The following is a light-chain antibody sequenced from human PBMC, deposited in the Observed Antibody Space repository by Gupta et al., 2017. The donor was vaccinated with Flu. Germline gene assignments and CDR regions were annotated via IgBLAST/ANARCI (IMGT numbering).Light chain of an antibody. V-gene: IGKV3-15*01. CDR3: QQYDGWPPAFT. CDR2: GTS. J-gene: IGKJ2*01. Sequence: TLSVSPGERATLSCRASQTITRNLAWYQQKPGQAPRLLVYGTSTRATGIPARFSGSGSGTEFTLTISSLQSEDFAVYYCQQYDGWPPAFTFGQGTKLEIK. CDR1: QTITRN.